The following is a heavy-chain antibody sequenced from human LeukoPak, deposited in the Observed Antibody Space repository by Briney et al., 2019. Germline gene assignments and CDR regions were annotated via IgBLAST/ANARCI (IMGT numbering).Heavy chain of an antibody. V-gene: IGHV1-18*01. CDR3: ARVYCSSTSCYLLSYYYYMDV. CDR2: ISAYNGNT. J-gene: IGHJ6*03. CDR1: GYTFTSYG. Sequence: ASVKVSCKASGYTFTSYGISWVRQAPGQGREWMGWISAYNGNTNYAQKLQGRVTITTDTSTSTAYMELRSLRSDDTAVYYCARVYCSSTSCYLLSYYYYMDVWGKGTTVTVSS. D-gene: IGHD2-2*01.